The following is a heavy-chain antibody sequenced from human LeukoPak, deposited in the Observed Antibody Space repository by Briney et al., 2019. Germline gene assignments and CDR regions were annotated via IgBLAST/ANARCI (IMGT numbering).Heavy chain of an antibody. CDR1: GGTFSSYG. CDR3: ARDRDIVVVPAVHVGADY. D-gene: IGHD2-2*01. J-gene: IGHJ4*02. Sequence: ASVKVSCKASGGTFSSYGISWVRQAPGQGLEWMGWISAYNGNTNYAQKLQGRVTMTTDTSTSTAYMELRSLRSDDTAVYYCARDRDIVVVPAVHVGADYWGQGTLVTVSS. V-gene: IGHV1-18*01. CDR2: ISAYNGNT.